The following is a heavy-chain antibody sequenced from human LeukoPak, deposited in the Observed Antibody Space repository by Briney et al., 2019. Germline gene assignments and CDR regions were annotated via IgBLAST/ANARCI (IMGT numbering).Heavy chain of an antibody. V-gene: IGHV1-69*01. D-gene: IGHD1-1*01. CDR3: ARSLRTGAPNDAAFDI. CDR1: GGTFSSYA. J-gene: IGHJ3*02. CDR2: IIPIFGTA. Sequence: SVKVSCKASGGTFSSYAISWVRQAPGQGLEWMGGIIPIFGTANYAQKFQGRVTITAVESTSTAYMELSSLRSEDTAVYYCARSLRTGAPNDAAFDIWGQGTMVTVSS.